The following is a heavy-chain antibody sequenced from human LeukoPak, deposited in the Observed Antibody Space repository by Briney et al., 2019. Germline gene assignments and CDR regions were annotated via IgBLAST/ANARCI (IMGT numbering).Heavy chain of an antibody. D-gene: IGHD6-13*01. J-gene: IGHJ4*02. CDR3: ARLPYSSSWYFDY. CDR1: GGSISSGGYY. V-gene: IGHV4-31*03. Sequence: SQTLSLTCTVSGGSISSGGYYWSWIRQHPGKGLEWIGYIYYSGSTYYNPSLKSRVTISVDTSKNQFSLKLSSVTAADTAVYYCARLPYSSSWYFDYWGQGTLVTVSS. CDR2: IYYSGST.